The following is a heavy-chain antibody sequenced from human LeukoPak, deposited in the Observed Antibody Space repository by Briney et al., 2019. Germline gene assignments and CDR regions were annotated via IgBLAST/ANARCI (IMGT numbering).Heavy chain of an antibody. CDR2: IYYSGST. V-gene: IGHV4-31*03. Sequence: SETLPLTCTVSGGSISSGGYYWSWIRQHPGKGLEWIGYIYYSGSTYYNPSLKSRVTISVDTSKNQFSLKLSSVTAADTAVYYCACLPYCSSTSCSDYWGQGTLVTVSS. D-gene: IGHD2-2*01. CDR3: ACLPYCSSTSCSDY. J-gene: IGHJ4*02. CDR1: GGSISSGGYY.